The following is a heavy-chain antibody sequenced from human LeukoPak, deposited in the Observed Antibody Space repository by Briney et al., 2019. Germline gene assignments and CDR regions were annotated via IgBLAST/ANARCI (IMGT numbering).Heavy chain of an antibody. Sequence: SVKVSCKASGGTFSSYAISWVRQAPGQGLEWMGGIIPIFGTANYAQKFQGRGTITVDESTSTAYMELSSLRSEDTAVYYCAGVGRITMVRGVISGAFDIWGQGKMVTVSS. J-gene: IGHJ3*02. D-gene: IGHD3-10*01. CDR2: IIPIFGTA. CDR3: AGVGRITMVRGVISGAFDI. CDR1: GGTFSSYA. V-gene: IGHV1-69*13.